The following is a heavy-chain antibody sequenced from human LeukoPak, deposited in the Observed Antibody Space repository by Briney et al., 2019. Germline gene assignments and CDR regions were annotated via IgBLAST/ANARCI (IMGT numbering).Heavy chain of an antibody. D-gene: IGHD6-13*01. CDR3: ARYSAYSSSWYGNYYYMDV. J-gene: IGHJ6*03. CDR2: IFYSGST. Sequence: SETLSLTCTVSIGSISTSNYYWGWVRQPPGKALEWIGNIFYSGSTYYSPSLKSRVTISVDTSKNQFSLKLSSVTAADTAVYYCARYSAYSSSWYGNYYYMDVWGKGTTVAISS. CDR1: IGSISTSNYY. V-gene: IGHV4-39*07.